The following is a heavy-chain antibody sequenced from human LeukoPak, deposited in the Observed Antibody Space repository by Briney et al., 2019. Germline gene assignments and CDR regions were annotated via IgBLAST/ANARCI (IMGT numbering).Heavy chain of an antibody. J-gene: IGHJ6*03. Sequence: GGSLRLSCAGSGSNFEDYGMSWVRQAPGKGLEWVSGINWNGGDTDYADSVKGRFTISRDNAKNSLYLQMNSLRAEDTALYYCAKSSGSVRHFYYYYMDVWGKGTTVTVSS. V-gene: IGHV3-20*04. CDR3: AKSSGSVRHFYYYYMDV. CDR1: GSNFEDYG. CDR2: INWNGGDT. D-gene: IGHD1-26*01.